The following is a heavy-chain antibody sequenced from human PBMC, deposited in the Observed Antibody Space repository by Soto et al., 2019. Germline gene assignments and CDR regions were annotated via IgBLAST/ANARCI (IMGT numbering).Heavy chain of an antibody. CDR1: GGTVSSYA. CDR2: FIPIFVSA. D-gene: IGHD3-10*01. Sequence: ASVKVSCKASGGTVSSYAITWVRQAPGKGLEWMGVFIPIFVSAHYAPKFQGRITITADESTSTAYMELSGLTSEDTAIYYCARDVSSDTTGFRGYDLWGQGTQVTVSS. V-gene: IGHV1-69*13. J-gene: IGHJ4*02. CDR3: ARDVSSDTTGFRGYDL.